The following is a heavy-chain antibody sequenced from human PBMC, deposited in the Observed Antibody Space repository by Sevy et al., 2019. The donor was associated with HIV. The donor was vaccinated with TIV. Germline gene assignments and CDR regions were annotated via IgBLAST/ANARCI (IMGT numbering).Heavy chain of an antibody. CDR3: ARYGRIPVAGHTWFDP. V-gene: IGHV3-23*01. CDR1: GFTFIAFG. Sequence: GGSLRLSCSASGFTFIAFGMTWVRQAPGKGLEWVSGISGGGAATAYADSVKGGFTISRDNSKNTLYLQMNSLTAADTAVYYCARYGRIPVAGHTWFDPWGLGTLVTGSS. D-gene: IGHD6-19*01. J-gene: IGHJ5*02. CDR2: ISGGGAAT.